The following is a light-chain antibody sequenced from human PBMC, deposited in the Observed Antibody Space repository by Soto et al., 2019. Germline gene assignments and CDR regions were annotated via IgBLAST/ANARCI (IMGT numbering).Light chain of an antibody. CDR1: QNIGTY. V-gene: IGKV3-11*01. J-gene: IGKJ3*01. CDR3: LQRSAWPLT. Sequence: EIVLTQSPATLSLSAGEIATLSCRASQNIGTYLDWYQQKPGQSPRLLIFDASSRATGTPARFSGSGSGTDFTLTISSLEPEDFALYHCLQRSAWPLTFGPGTKVDLK. CDR2: DAS.